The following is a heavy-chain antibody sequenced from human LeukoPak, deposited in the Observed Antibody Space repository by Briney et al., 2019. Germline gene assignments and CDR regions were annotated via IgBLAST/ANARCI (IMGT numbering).Heavy chain of an antibody. Sequence: GESLKISCKGSGYSFTSYWIGWVRQMPGKGLEWMGIIYPGDSDTRYSPSFQGQVTISADKSISTAYLQWSSLKASDTAMYYCARGHGYCSGGSCYFVHWGQGTLVTVSS. J-gene: IGHJ4*02. CDR2: IYPGDSDT. V-gene: IGHV5-51*01. CDR1: GYSFTSYW. D-gene: IGHD2-15*01. CDR3: ARGHGYCSGGSCYFVH.